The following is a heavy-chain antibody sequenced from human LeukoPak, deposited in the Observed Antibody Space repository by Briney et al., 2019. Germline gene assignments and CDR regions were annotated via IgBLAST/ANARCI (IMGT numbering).Heavy chain of an antibody. CDR2: IIPIFGTA. D-gene: IGHD1-26*01. V-gene: IGHV1-69*06. CDR3: AFRSTHYYYYYGMDV. J-gene: IGHJ6*02. CDR1: GGTFSSYA. Sequence: ASVKVSCKASGGTFSSYAISWVRQAPGQGLEWMGGIIPIFGTANYAQKFQGRVTMTEDTSTDTAYMELSSLRSEDTAVYYCAFRSTHYYYYYGMDVWGQGTTVTVSS.